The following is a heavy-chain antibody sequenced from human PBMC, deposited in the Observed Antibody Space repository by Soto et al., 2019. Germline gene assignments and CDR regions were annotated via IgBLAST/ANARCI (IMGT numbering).Heavy chain of an antibody. J-gene: IGHJ5*02. Sequence: SVKVSCKASGGTFSSYALSWVRQAPGQGLEWMGGIIPIFGTANYAQKFQGRVTITADESTSTAYMELSSLRSEDTAVYYCASVYPSDTRYGYVGNNWFDPWGQGTLVTVSS. CDR2: IIPIFGTA. CDR3: ASVYPSDTRYGYVGNNWFDP. V-gene: IGHV1-69*13. CDR1: GGTFSSYA. D-gene: IGHD5-18*01.